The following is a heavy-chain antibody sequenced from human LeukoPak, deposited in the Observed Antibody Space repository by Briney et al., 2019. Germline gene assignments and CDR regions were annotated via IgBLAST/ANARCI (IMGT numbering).Heavy chain of an antibody. CDR2: IYYSGST. V-gene: IGHV4-39*01. CDR3: ARMGDGYNGNWFDP. CDR1: GGSISSSSYY. D-gene: IGHD5-24*01. Sequence: PSETLSLTCTVSGGSISSSSYYWGWIRQPPGKGLEWIGSIYYSGSTYYNPSLKSRVTISVDTSKNQFSLKLSSVTAADTAVYYCARMGDGYNGNWFDPWGQGTLVTVSS. J-gene: IGHJ5*02.